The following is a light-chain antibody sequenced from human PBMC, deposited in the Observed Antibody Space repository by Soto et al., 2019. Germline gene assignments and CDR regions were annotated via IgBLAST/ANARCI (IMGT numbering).Light chain of an antibody. CDR1: QGISSY. CDR3: QQYNSYWT. J-gene: IGKJ1*01. Sequence: ANRMSQWSAAVSASTGERVTITFRASQGISSYLAWYQQKPGKAPKLLIYKGSDLHSGVPSRFSGSGSGTEFTLTISSLQPDDFATYYCQQYNSYWTFGQGTKVAIK. CDR2: KGS. V-gene: IGKV1-8*01.